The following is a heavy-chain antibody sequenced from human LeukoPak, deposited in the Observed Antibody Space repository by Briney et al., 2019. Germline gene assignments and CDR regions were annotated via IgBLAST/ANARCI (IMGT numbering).Heavy chain of an antibody. V-gene: IGHV4-61*02. D-gene: IGHD6-13*01. CDR1: GGSISSGSYY. J-gene: IGHJ3*02. CDR2: IYTSGST. Sequence: SETLSLTCTVSGGSISSGSYYWSWIRQPAGKGLEWIGRIYTSGSTNYNPSLKSRVTISVDTSKNQFSLKLSSVTAADTAVYYCARVAADSSSWYRTAFDIWGQGTMVTVSS. CDR3: ARVAADSSSWYRTAFDI.